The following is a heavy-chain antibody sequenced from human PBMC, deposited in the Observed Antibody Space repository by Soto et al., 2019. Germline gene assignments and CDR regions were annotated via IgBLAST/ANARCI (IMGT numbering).Heavy chain of an antibody. V-gene: IGHV1-18*04. CDR1: GFSFISYG. CDR2: ISAYNGNT. D-gene: IGHD5-12*01. J-gene: IGHJ6*02. Sequence: QVQLVQSGAEVKKPGASVKVSCKASGFSFISYGISWVRQAPGQGLEWMAWISAYNGNTNFVESLQGRVTLTTDTSTSTAYMELRSLRSDDTAVYYCVRDRNYRAYSAYAKPANYFSYGMDVWGQGTTVTVSS. CDR3: VRDRNYRAYSAYAKPANYFSYGMDV.